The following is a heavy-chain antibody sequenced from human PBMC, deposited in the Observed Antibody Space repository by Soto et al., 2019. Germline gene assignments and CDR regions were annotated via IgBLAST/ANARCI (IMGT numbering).Heavy chain of an antibody. V-gene: IGHV4-30-4*01. CDR3: ARAQGMATITWYFDY. CDR1: GGSISSGDYY. CDR2: IYYSGST. Sequence: SETLSLTCTVSGGSISSGDYYWSWIRQPPGKGLEWIGYIYYSGSTYYNPSLKSRVTISVDTSKNQFSLKLSSVTAADTAVYYCARAQGMATITWYFDYWGQGTLVTVSS. D-gene: IGHD5-12*01. J-gene: IGHJ4*02.